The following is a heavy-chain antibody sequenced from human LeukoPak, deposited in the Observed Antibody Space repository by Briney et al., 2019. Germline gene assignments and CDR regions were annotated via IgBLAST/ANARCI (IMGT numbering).Heavy chain of an antibody. CDR1: GYTFTSYY. Sequence: ASVKVSCKASGYTFTSYYMHWVRQAPGQGLEWMGIINPSGGSTSYAQKFQGRVTMTRDTSTSTVYVELSSLRSEDTAVYYCARAVEALAVTTYFQHWGQGTLVTVSS. CDR3: ARAVEALAVTTYFQH. CDR2: INPSGGST. D-gene: IGHD4-17*01. J-gene: IGHJ1*01. V-gene: IGHV1-46*01.